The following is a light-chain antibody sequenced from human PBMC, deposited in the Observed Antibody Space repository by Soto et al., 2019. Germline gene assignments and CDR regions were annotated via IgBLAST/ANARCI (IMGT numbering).Light chain of an antibody. CDR1: QIVNNNY. J-gene: IGKJ1*01. V-gene: IGKV3-20*01. CDR3: QQYGSSPQT. Sequence: EVVLTHSPCTLSLSPGERATLSCRSSQIVNNNYLAWYQQKPGQAPRLVIYAASSRATGVPDRFSGSGSGTDFTHTISSLEPEDFAVYYCQQYGSSPQTFGQGTKVAIK. CDR2: AAS.